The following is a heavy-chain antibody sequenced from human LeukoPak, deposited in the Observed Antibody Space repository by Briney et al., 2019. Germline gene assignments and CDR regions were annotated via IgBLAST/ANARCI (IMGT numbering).Heavy chain of an antibody. D-gene: IGHD5-12*01. CDR1: GHTFTGYY. J-gene: IGHJ4*02. CDR3: ARGVVATPREYYFDY. Sequence: ASVKVSCKASGHTFTGYYMHWVRQAPGQGLEWMGWINPNSGGTNYAQKFQGWVTMTRDTSISTAYMELSRLRSDDTAVYYCARGVVATPREYYFDYWGQGTLVTVSS. V-gene: IGHV1-2*04. CDR2: INPNSGGT.